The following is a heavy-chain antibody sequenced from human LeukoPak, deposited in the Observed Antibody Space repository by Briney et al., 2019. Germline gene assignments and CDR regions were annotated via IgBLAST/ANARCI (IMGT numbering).Heavy chain of an antibody. CDR2: ISWNSGSI. V-gene: IGHV3-9*01. D-gene: IGHD4-17*01. CDR3: ARVPVTTDRGI. Sequence: GRSLRLSCAASGFTFDDYAMHWVRQAPGKGLEWVSGISWNSGSIGYADSVKGRFTISRDNAKNSLYLQMNSLRAEDTAVYYCARVPVTTDRGIWGQGTMVTVSS. CDR1: GFTFDDYA. J-gene: IGHJ3*02.